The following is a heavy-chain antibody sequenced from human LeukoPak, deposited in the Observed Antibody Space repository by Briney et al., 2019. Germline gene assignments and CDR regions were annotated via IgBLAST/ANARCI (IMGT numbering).Heavy chain of an antibody. Sequence: SETLSLTCTVSGGSISSYYRSWIRQPPGKGLEWIGSIYHSGSTYYNPSLKSRVTISVDTSKNQFSLKLSSVTAADTAVYYCARVVFGRQNWFDPWGQGTLVTVSS. CDR2: IYHSGST. D-gene: IGHD3-10*01. V-gene: IGHV4-38-2*02. CDR1: GGSISSYY. J-gene: IGHJ5*02. CDR3: ARVVFGRQNWFDP.